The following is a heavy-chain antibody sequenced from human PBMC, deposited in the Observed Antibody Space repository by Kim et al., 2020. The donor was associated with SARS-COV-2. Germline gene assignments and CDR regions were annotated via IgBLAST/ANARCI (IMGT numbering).Heavy chain of an antibody. J-gene: IGHJ3*02. V-gene: IGHV4-59*01. D-gene: IGHD2-2*01. CDR3: ARNGVIVVVPAAPMNDAFDI. Sequence: RVAISVDTSKNQFSLKLSSVTAADTAVYYCARNGVIVVVPAAPMNDAFDIWGQGTMVTVSS.